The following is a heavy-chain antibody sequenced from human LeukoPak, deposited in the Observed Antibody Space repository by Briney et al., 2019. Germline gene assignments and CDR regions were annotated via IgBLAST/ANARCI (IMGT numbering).Heavy chain of an antibody. J-gene: IGHJ4*02. D-gene: IGHD2-15*01. Sequence: SETLSLTCAVYGGSFSGCYWSWIRQPPGKGLEWIGEINHSGSTNYNPSLKSRVTISVDTSKNQFSLKLSSVTAADTAVYYCARDILGYCSGGTCDWGQGTLVTVSS. CDR2: INHSGST. V-gene: IGHV4-34*01. CDR1: GGSFSGCY. CDR3: ARDILGYCSGGTCD.